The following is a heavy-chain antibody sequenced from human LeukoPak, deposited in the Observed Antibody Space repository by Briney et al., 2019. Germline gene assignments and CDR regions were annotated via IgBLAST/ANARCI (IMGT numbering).Heavy chain of an antibody. CDR3: ARDVAGNTFDY. V-gene: IGHV4-59*12. CDR1: GDSFNSYY. Sequence: SETLSLTCSVNGDSFNSYYWSWIRQPPGKGLEWLGSICYSGDTYNNPPLKSRVTISVDTAKSQFSLRLTSMTAADTAVYYCARDVAGNTFDYWGQGTLVTVSS. J-gene: IGHJ4*02. D-gene: IGHD5-12*01. CDR2: ICYSGDT.